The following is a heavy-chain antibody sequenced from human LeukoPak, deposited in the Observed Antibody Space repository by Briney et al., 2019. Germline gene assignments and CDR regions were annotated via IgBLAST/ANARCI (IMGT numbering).Heavy chain of an antibody. Sequence: SETLSLTCPVSGGSISSGGYYWSWIRQHPGKGLEWIGYIYYSGSTYYNPSLKSRVTISVDTSKNQFSLKLSSVTAADTAVYYCARVVVVPANWFDPWGQGTLVTVSS. V-gene: IGHV4-31*03. CDR3: ARVVVVPANWFDP. D-gene: IGHD2-2*01. CDR1: GGSISSGGYY. J-gene: IGHJ5*02. CDR2: IYYSGST.